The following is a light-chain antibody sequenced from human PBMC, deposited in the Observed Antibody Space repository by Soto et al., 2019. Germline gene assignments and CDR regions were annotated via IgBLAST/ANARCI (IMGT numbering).Light chain of an antibody. Sequence: EILLTQSPATLSPSPGERATLACRASLSISNSLAWYQQKPGQAPRLLIHEASNRATGIPARFSGSGSGTDFTLTISSLEPEDFAVYYCQQRGEWPPGATFGQGTRLEIK. CDR2: EAS. CDR1: LSISNS. CDR3: QQRGEWPPGAT. J-gene: IGKJ5*01. V-gene: IGKV3-11*01.